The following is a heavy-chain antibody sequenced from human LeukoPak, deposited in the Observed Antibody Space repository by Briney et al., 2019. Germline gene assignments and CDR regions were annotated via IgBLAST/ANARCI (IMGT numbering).Heavy chain of an antibody. Sequence: SETLSLTCTVPGGSISSGSYYWSWIRQPAGKGLEWIGRIYTSGSTNYNPSLKRRVTISVDTSKNQFSLKLSSVTAADTAVYYCAREDLEWFWFDPWGQGTLVTVSS. V-gene: IGHV4-61*02. D-gene: IGHD3-3*01. CDR3: AREDLEWFWFDP. J-gene: IGHJ5*02. CDR2: IYTSGST. CDR1: GGSISSGSYY.